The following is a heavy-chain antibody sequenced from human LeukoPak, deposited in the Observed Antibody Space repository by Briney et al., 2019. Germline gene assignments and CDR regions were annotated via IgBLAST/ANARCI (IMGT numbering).Heavy chain of an antibody. D-gene: IGHD2-2*01. CDR2: ISHDGTNK. CDR3: ARGPGALDY. CDR1: GFAFSRYG. Sequence: PGGSLRLSCAASGFAFSRYGMHWVRQAPGKGLEGVALISHDGTNKNHADSVKGRFTISRDNSNNTQYLQMSSLRPDDTAVYYCARGPGALDYWGQGTLVTVSS. J-gene: IGHJ4*02. V-gene: IGHV3-30*03.